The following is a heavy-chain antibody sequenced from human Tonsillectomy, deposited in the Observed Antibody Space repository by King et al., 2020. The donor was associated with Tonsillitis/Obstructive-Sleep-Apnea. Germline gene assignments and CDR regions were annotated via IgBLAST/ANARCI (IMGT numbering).Heavy chain of an antibody. D-gene: IGHD3-10*01. Sequence: QVQLVESGGGVVQPGRSLRLSCAASKFTFRSYAMHWVRQAPGKGLEWVAVISYDGSNKYYADSVKGRFTISRDNSKNTLYLQMNRLRADDTAVYYCASPHYYYYDSGSYSPVDYWGQGTLVTVSS. V-gene: IGHV3-30*04. J-gene: IGHJ4*02. CDR1: KFTFRSYA. CDR2: ISYDGSNK. CDR3: ASPHYYYYDSGSYSPVDY.